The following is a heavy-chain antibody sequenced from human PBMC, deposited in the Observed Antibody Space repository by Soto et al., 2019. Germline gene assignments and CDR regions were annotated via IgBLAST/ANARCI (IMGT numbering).Heavy chain of an antibody. V-gene: IGHV1-18*01. CDR1: GYTFTSYG. Sequence: QVQLVQSGAEVKKPGASVKVSCKASGYTFTSYGISWVRQAPGQGLEWMGWISAYNGNTNYAQKLQGRVTMTTDTSTSTAYMELRSLRSDDTVVYYCATTVEVAATPVWFDPWGQGTLVTVSS. CDR2: ISAYNGNT. CDR3: ATTVEVAATPVWFDP. D-gene: IGHD2-15*01. J-gene: IGHJ5*02.